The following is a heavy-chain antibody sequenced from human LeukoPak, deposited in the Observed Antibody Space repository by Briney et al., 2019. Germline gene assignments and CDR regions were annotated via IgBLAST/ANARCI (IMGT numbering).Heavy chain of an antibody. CDR3: AKEQSYYDSSGYYHSFDY. J-gene: IGHJ4*02. D-gene: IGHD3-22*01. CDR2: ISGSGGST. CDR1: GFTFSSYA. V-gene: IGHV3-23*01. Sequence: GGSLRLSCAASGFTFSSYAMSWVRQAPGKGLEWVSAISGSGGSTYYADSVKGRFTISRDNSKNTLYLQMNSLRAEDAAVYYCAKEQSYYDSSGYYHSFDYWGQGTLVTVSS.